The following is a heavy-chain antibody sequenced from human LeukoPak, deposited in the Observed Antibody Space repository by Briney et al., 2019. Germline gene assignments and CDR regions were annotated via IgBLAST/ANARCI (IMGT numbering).Heavy chain of an antibody. V-gene: IGHV4-59*01. CDR1: GGSISSYY. D-gene: IGHD3-16*01. Sequence: SETLSLTCTVSGGSISSYYWSWIRQPPGKGLEWIGYIYYSGSTNYNPSLKSRVTISVDTPKNQFSLKLSSVTAADTAVYYCARDKRSPLGFYFDYWGQGTLVTVSS. CDR2: IYYSGST. J-gene: IGHJ4*02. CDR3: ARDKRSPLGFYFDY.